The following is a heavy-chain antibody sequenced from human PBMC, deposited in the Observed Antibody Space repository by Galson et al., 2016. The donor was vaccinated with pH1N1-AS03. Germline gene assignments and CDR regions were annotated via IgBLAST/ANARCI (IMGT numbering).Heavy chain of an antibody. D-gene: IGHD2/OR15-2a*01. Sequence: SLRLSCAASGFTFSSYGMHWVRQAPGKGLEWVALIWYDGSNKYYADSVKGRFTISRDNLKNTLYLQMDGLRAEDTAVYYCARDFFGVAAPIGSTIGFWGQGTRVTVSS. CDR2: IWYDGSNK. V-gene: IGHV3-33*01. J-gene: IGHJ4*02. CDR3: ARDFFGVAAPIGSTIGF. CDR1: GFTFSSYG.